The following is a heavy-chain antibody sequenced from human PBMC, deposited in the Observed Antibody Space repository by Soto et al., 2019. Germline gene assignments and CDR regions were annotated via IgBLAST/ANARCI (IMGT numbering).Heavy chain of an antibody. CDR3: ARVYSSGWSFYYGTDV. Sequence: PSQTLSLTCAIFGDSLSSNSAIWNWFRQSPSRGLEWLGRTYYTSKWYNDYAVSVKSRISINPDTSKNQVPLQLNSVTPEDTAVYYCARVYSSGWSFYYGTDVWGQGTTVTVSS. D-gene: IGHD6-19*01. CDR2: TYYTSKWYN. V-gene: IGHV6-1*01. J-gene: IGHJ6*02. CDR1: GDSLSSNSAI.